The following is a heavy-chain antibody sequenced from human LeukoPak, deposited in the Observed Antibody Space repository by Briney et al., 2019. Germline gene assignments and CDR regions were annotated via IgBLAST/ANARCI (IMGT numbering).Heavy chain of an antibody. Sequence: GGSLRLSCAASGFTLSSHSMNWVRQAPGKGLEWVSYISSSSSNINYGDSVKGRFTISRDNAKNSLYLQMNSLRAEDTAVYYCARSDWAYWGQGTLVTVSS. CDR1: GFTLSSHS. CDR3: ARSDWAY. V-gene: IGHV3-48*01. D-gene: IGHD2-21*01. CDR2: ISSSSSNI. J-gene: IGHJ4*02.